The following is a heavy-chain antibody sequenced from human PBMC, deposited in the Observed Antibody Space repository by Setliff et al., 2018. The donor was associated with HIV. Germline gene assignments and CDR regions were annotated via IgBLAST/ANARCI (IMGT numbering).Heavy chain of an antibody. V-gene: IGHV4-34*01. CDR3: PGSFTSVDETEAGDY. CDR2: INHDRTT. J-gene: IGHJ4*02. Sequence: TLSLTCAVYGGSFSGYYWSWIRQPPGKGLEWIGEINHDRTTNYNPSLKSRVTISVDTSKNQFSLTLNSDDTATYFCVTSPGSFTSVDETEAGDYWGQGTLVTVSS. CDR1: GGSFSGYY. D-gene: IGHD2-21*01.